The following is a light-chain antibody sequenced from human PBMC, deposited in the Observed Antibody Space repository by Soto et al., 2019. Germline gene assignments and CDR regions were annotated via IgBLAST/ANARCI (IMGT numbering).Light chain of an antibody. V-gene: IGLV2-14*01. J-gene: IGLJ3*02. CDR3: SSYTSSNTLV. Sequence: QSALTQPASVSGSPGQSITISCTGTSSDIGGYNYVSWYQLHPGKAPKLMIYEVSYRPSGVSNRFSGSKSGNTASLTISGLQPEDEADYYCSSYTSSNTLVFGGGTKLTVL. CDR1: SSDIGGYNY. CDR2: EVS.